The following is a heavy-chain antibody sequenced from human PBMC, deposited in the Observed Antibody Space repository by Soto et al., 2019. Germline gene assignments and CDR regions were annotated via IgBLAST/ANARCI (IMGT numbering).Heavy chain of an antibody. Sequence: QVQLVESGGGVVQPGRSLRLSCAASGFTFSSYAMHWVRQAPGKGLEWVAVISYDGSNKYYADSVKGRFTISRDNSKNTLYLQMISLRAEDTAVYYCARANSSSSRGYFDYWGQGTLVTVSS. D-gene: IGHD6-6*01. CDR2: ISYDGSNK. J-gene: IGHJ4*02. CDR1: GFTFSSYA. CDR3: ARANSSSSRGYFDY. V-gene: IGHV3-30-3*01.